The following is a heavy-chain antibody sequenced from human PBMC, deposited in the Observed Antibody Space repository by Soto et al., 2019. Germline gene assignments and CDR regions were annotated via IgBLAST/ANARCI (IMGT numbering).Heavy chain of an antibody. J-gene: IGHJ4*02. CDR3: ARLKQDYAVA. V-gene: IGHV1-8*01. CDR2: MNPNSGNT. Sequence: QVQLVQSGAEVKKPGASEKVSCKAAGYSFTSYDINWVRQATGQGLEWMGWMNPNSGNTAYAQKFQGRVTMTRNTSISTAYMELSSLRSEDTAVYYCARLKQDYAVAWGQGTLVTVSS. CDR1: GYSFTSYD. D-gene: IGHD3-16*01.